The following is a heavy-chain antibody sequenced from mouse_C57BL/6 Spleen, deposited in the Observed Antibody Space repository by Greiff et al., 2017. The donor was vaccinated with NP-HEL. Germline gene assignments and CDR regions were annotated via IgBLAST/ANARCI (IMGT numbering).Heavy chain of an antibody. D-gene: IGHD2-3*01. CDR2: ISNGGGST. Sequence: EVKVVESGGGLVQPGGSLKLSCAASGFTFSDYYMYWVRQTPEKRLEWVAYISNGGGSTYYPDTVKGRFTISRDNAKNTLYLQMSRLKSEDTAMYYCARSDGYYDAMDYWGQGTSVTVSS. CDR3: ARSDGYYDAMDY. J-gene: IGHJ4*01. CDR1: GFTFSDYY. V-gene: IGHV5-12*01.